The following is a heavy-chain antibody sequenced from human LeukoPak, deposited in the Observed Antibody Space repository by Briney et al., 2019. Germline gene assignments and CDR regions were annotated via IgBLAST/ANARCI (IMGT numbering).Heavy chain of an antibody. Sequence: PGGSLRLSCAASGFIFTDYYMTWIRQAPGKGLEWVSCISSDSRYTNYGDSVKGRFSISRDNARKSFYLQMNSLRPEDTAVYYCARGGSSVNYLGYPFEYWGQGILVSVSS. J-gene: IGHJ4*02. CDR1: GFIFTDYY. CDR2: ISSDSRYT. V-gene: IGHV3-11*05. CDR3: ARGGSSVNYLGYPFEY. D-gene: IGHD3-10*01.